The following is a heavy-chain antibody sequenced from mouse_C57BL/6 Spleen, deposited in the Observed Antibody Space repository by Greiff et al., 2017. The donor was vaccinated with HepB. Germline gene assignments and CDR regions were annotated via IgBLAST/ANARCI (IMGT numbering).Heavy chain of an antibody. V-gene: IGHV5-2*01. J-gene: IGHJ1*03. Sequence: EVKLMESGGGLVQPGESLKLSCESNEYEFPSHDMSWVRKTPEKRLELVAAINSDGGSTYYPDTMERRFIISRDNTKKTLYLQMSSLRSEDTALYDCARLVTGTGYFDVWGTGTTVTVSS. CDR3: ARLVTGTGYFDV. CDR2: INSDGGST. D-gene: IGHD4-1*01. CDR1: EYEFPSHD.